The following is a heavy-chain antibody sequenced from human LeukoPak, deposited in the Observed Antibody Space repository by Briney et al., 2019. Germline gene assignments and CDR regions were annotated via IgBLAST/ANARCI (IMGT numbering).Heavy chain of an antibody. V-gene: IGHV3-48*01. CDR2: ISSSSSTI. CDR1: GFTFSSYS. J-gene: IGHJ6*02. CDR3: ARTGVVVAATRYYYYYGMDV. D-gene: IGHD2-15*01. Sequence: GGSLRLSCAASGFTFSSYSMNRVRQAPGKGLEWVSYISSSSSTIYYADSVKGRFTISRDNAKNSLYLQMNSLRAEDTAVYYCARTGVVVAATRYYYYYGMDVWGQGTTVTVSS.